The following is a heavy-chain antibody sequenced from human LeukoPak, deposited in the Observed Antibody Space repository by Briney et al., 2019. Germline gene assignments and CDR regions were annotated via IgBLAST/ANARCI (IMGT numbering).Heavy chain of an antibody. CDR3: AKDPAVTTDPTLFDY. D-gene: IGHD4-17*01. CDR2: ISYDGSNK. J-gene: IGHJ4*02. V-gene: IGHV3-30*04. Sequence: PGGSLRLSCAASGITFRSHAIHWVRQAPGKGLEWVAVISYDGSNKYYADSVKGRFTISRDNSKNTLYLQMNSLRAEDTAVYYCAKDPAVTTDPTLFDYWGQGTLVTVSS. CDR1: GITFRSHA.